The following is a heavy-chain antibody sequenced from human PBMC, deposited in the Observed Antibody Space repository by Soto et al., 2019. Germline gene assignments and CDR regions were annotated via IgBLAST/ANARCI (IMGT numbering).Heavy chain of an antibody. V-gene: IGHV4-34*01. Sequence: SETLSLTCAVYGGSFSGYYWSWIRQPPGKGLEWIGEINHSGSTNYNPSLKSRVTISVDTSKNQFSLKLSSVTAADTAVYYCARAALDQWLVLSTIFKARRHFDYWGQGTLVTVSS. CDR3: ARAALDQWLVLSTIFKARRHFDY. D-gene: IGHD6-19*01. J-gene: IGHJ4*02. CDR2: INHSGST. CDR1: GGSFSGYY.